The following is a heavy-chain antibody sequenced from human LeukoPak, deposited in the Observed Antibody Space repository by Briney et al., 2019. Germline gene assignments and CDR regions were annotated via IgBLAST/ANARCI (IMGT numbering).Heavy chain of an antibody. CDR2: VYDSGST. CDR1: GGSISNYY. J-gene: IGHJ4*02. V-gene: IGHV4-59*08. D-gene: IGHD5-24*01. Sequence: PSETLSLTCTVSGGSISNYYWSWVRQPPGKGLEWTGYVYDSGSTNYNPSLKSRVTISIDTSKNQFSLKLSSVTAADTAVYYCARHVLGYTSIDYWGQGTLVTVSS. CDR3: ARHVLGYTSIDY.